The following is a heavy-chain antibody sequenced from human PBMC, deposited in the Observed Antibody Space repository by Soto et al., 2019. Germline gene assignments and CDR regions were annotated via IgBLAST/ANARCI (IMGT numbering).Heavy chain of an antibody. V-gene: IGHV3-21*01. CDR1: GFTFSSYS. D-gene: IGHD3-9*01. CDR3: AREDYDILTGPPDY. CDR2: ISSSSSYI. Sequence: GGSLRLSCAASGFTFSSYSMNWVRQAPGKGLEWVSSISSSSSYIYYADSVKGRFTISRDNAKNSLYLQMNSLRAEDTAVYYCAREDYDILTGPPDYWGQGTLVTVSS. J-gene: IGHJ4*02.